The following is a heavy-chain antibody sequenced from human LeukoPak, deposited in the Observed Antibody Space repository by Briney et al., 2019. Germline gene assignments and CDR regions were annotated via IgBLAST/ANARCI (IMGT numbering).Heavy chain of an antibody. CDR3: ARGRRFYYYYYMDV. Sequence: SETLSLTCAVYGGSFSGYYWSWIRQPPGKGLEWIGEINRSGSTNYNPSLKSRVTISVDTSKNQFSLKLSSVTAADTAVYYCARGRRFYYYYYMDVWGKGTTVTVSS. CDR1: GGSFSGYY. J-gene: IGHJ6*03. CDR2: INRSGST. V-gene: IGHV4-34*01. D-gene: IGHD1-1*01.